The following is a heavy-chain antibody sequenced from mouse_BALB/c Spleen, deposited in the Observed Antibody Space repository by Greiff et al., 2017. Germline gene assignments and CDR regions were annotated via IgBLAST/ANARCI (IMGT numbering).Heavy chain of an antibody. J-gene: IGHJ2*01. Sequence: VQLVESGGGLVQPGGSMKLSCVASGFTFSNYWMNWVRQSPEKGLEWVAEIRLKSNNYATHYAESVKGRFTISRDDSKSSVYLQMNNLRAEDTGIYYCTRPYYGSSYVFDYWGQGTTLTVSS. CDR3: TRPYYGSSYVFDY. CDR1: GFTFSNYW. CDR2: IRLKSNNYAT. V-gene: IGHV6-6*02. D-gene: IGHD1-1*01.